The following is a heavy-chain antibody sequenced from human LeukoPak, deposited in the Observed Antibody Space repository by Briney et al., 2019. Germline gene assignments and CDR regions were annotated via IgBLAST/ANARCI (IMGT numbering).Heavy chain of an antibody. CDR2: INHSGST. D-gene: IGHD2-15*01. Sequence: SETLSLTCAVYGGSFSGYYWSWIRQPPGKGLEWIGEINHSGSTNYNPSLKSRVTISVDTSKNQFSLKLSSVTAADTAVYYCARGFSGGSLISFDYWGQGTLVTVSS. CDR1: GGSFSGYY. CDR3: ARGFSGGSLISFDY. J-gene: IGHJ4*02. V-gene: IGHV4-34*01.